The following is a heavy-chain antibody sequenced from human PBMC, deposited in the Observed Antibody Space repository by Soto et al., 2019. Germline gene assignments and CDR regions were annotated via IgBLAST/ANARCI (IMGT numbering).Heavy chain of an antibody. D-gene: IGHD3-3*01. CDR1: GFTFSSYW. CDR3: ARDNRDEITIFGVVAYQDYYFDF. V-gene: IGHV3-74*01. CDR2: INSDGSST. Sequence: EVQLVESGGGLVQPGGSLRLSCAASGFTFSSYWMHWVRQAPGKGLVWVSRINSDGSSTSYADSVKGRFTISRDNAKNTLYLQMNSLRAEDTAVYYCARDNRDEITIFGVVAYQDYYFDFWGQGTLVTVSS. J-gene: IGHJ4*02.